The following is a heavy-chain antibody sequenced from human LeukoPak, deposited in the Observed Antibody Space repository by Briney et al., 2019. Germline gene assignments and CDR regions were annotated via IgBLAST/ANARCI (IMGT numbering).Heavy chain of an antibody. CDR1: GYTFTNHG. CDR2: INTYYGNT. Sequence: ASVKVSCKASGYTFTNHGITWVRQAPGQGLEWMGRINTYYGNTNYAQKLQGRVTMTTDTFTTTAYMELRSLRSDDTAVYYCARDRLGADDVFDIWGQGTMVTVS. D-gene: IGHD3-16*01. J-gene: IGHJ3*02. V-gene: IGHV1-18*01. CDR3: ARDRLGADDVFDI.